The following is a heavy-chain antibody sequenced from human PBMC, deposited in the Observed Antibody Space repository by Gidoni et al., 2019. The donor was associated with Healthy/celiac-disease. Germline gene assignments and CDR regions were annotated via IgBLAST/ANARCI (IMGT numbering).Heavy chain of an antibody. Sequence: QLQLQESGPGLVQPSETLSLTCTVPGGSISSSSYYWGWIRQPPGKGLEWIGRLYYSGSTYYNPSRKSRVTISVDTSKNQFSLKLSSVTAADTAVYYCARQEWELLLVFSWGKWFDPWGQGTLVTVSS. J-gene: IGHJ5*02. CDR2: LYYSGST. CDR1: GGSISSSSYY. V-gene: IGHV4-39*01. CDR3: ARQEWELLLVFSWGKWFDP. D-gene: IGHD1-26*01.